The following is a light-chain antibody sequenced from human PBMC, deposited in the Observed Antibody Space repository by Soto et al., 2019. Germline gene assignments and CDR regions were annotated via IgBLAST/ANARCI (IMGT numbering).Light chain of an antibody. Sequence: QSALTQPPSVSGSPGQSVTISCTGTSSDVGSYNRVSWYQQPPGTAPKLMIYEVSNRPSGVPDRFSGSKSGNTASLTISGLQAEDDDDYYCSSYTSSSAWVFGGGTKLTVL. CDR1: SSDVGSYNR. CDR3: SSYTSSSAWV. V-gene: IGLV2-18*02. CDR2: EVS. J-gene: IGLJ2*01.